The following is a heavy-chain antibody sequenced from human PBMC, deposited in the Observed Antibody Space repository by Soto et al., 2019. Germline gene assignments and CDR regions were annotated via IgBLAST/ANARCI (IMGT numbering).Heavy chain of an antibody. Sequence: EVQLVESGGGLVKPGGSLRLSCAASGFTFSSYSMNWVRQAPGKGLEWVSSISSSSSYIYYADSVKGRFTISRDNAKNSLYLQMNSLRAEDTAVYYCARDRGHDLYYYYGMDVWGQGTTVTVSS. D-gene: IGHD1-1*01. J-gene: IGHJ6*02. V-gene: IGHV3-21*01. CDR1: GFTFSSYS. CDR3: ARDRGHDLYYYYGMDV. CDR2: ISSSSSYI.